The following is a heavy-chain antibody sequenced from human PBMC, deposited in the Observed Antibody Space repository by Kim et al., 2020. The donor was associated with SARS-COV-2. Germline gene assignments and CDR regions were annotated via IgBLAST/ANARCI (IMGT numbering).Heavy chain of an antibody. J-gene: IGHJ3*01. CDR2: IYTGGNT. Sequence: GGSLRLSCAASGFTFSSYWMHWVRQAPGKGLEWVSIIYTGGNTYYADSVKGRFTVSRDNSKNTLYLQINSLRAEDTAVYYCARAPTGDAFDVWGQGTMVTVSS. CDR1: GFTFSSYW. CDR3: ARAPTGDAFDV. D-gene: IGHD3-10*01. V-gene: IGHV3-53*01.